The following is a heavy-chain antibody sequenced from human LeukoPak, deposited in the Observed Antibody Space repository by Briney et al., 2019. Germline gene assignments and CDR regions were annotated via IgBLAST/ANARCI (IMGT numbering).Heavy chain of an antibody. CDR3: ARDYYDSHGGSYYFDY. CDR2: IYSGGST. J-gene: IGHJ4*02. V-gene: IGHV3-53*05. D-gene: IGHD3-22*01. Sequence: GGSLRLSCAASGFTVSSNYMSWVRQAPGKGLEWVSVIYSGGSTYYADSVKGRFTFSRDNSKNTLYLQMNSLRSEDTAVYYCARDYYDSHGGSYYFDYWGQGTLVTVSS. CDR1: GFTVSSNY.